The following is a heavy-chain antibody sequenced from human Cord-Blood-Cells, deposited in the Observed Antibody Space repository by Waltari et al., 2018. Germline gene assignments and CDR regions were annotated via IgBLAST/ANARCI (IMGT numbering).Heavy chain of an antibody. CDR2: ISYDGSNK. J-gene: IGHJ4*02. Sequence: QVQLVESGGGVVQPGRSLRLSCAASGFTFSSYAMQWVRQAPGKGLEWVAVISYDGSNKYYADSVKGRFTISRDNSKNTLYLQMNSLRAEDTAVYYCAREDNGYFDYWGQGTLVTVSS. CDR1: GFTFSSYA. CDR3: AREDNGYFDY. D-gene: IGHD2-8*01. V-gene: IGHV3-30*04.